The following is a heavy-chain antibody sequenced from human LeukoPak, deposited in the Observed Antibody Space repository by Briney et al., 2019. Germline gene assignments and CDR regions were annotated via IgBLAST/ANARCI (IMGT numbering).Heavy chain of an antibody. V-gene: IGHV3-7*01. Sequence: GGSLRLSCAASGFNFSTYWMTWVRQVLGKGLEWVANINEDGSEIYYVDAVKGRFSISRDNAKTSLYLQMNNLSVADTAVYYCVTDQTGRHPYFFDYWGQGTLVTVSS. J-gene: IGHJ4*02. CDR2: INEDGSEI. CDR3: VTDQTGRHPYFFDY. D-gene: IGHD3-10*01. CDR1: GFNFSTYW.